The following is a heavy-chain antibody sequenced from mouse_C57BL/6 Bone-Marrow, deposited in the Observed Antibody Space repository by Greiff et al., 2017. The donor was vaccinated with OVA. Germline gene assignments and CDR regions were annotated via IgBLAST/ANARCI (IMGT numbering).Heavy chain of an antibody. D-gene: IGHD2-3*01. CDR3: ARWRGYDGYFYAMDY. J-gene: IGHJ4*01. CDR1: GYTFTSYS. Sequence: QVQLMQPGAELVKPGASVKMSCKASGYTFTSYSINWVKQRPGQGLEWIGDIYPGSGSTNYNEKFKSKATLTVDTSSSTAYMQLSSLTSEDSAVYYCARWRGYDGYFYAMDYWGQGTSVTVSS. V-gene: IGHV1-55*01. CDR2: IYPGSGST.